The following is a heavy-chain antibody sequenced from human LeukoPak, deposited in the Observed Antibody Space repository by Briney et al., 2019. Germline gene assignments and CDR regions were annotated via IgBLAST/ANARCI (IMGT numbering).Heavy chain of an antibody. CDR3: AREDIVVVPAAITRPVGAFDI. J-gene: IGHJ3*02. V-gene: IGHV1-2*02. D-gene: IGHD2-2*01. Sequence: ASVKVSCKASGFTFTSSAMQWVRQAPGQGLEWMGWINPNSGGTNYAQKFQGRVTMTRDTSISTAYMELSRLRSDDTAVYYCAREDIVVVPAAITRPVGAFDIWGQGTMVTVSS. CDR2: INPNSGGT. CDR1: GFTFTSSA.